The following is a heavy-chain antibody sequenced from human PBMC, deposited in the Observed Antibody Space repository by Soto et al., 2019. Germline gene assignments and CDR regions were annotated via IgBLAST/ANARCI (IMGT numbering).Heavy chain of an antibody. V-gene: IGHV1-46*01. CDR2: INPNGGST. Sequence: ASVKVSCKASGYIFTNYYIHWVWQAPGQGLEWMAIINPNGGSTNCAQEFQGRITLTRDTSTSTAYMDLSSLRSEDTAVYYWARGRRGFWSGVTYDYMDVWGKGTTVTVS. CDR1: GYIFTNYY. J-gene: IGHJ6*03. D-gene: IGHD3-3*01. CDR3: ARGRRGFWSGVTYDYMDV.